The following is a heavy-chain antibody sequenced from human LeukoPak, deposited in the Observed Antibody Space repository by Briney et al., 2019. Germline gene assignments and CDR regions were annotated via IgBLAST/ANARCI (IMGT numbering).Heavy chain of an antibody. CDR2: IKQDESEK. CDR1: GFTFSSYW. J-gene: IGHJ3*02. Sequence: QPGGSLRISCAASGFTFSSYWMIWVRRAPGKGLERVANIKQDESEKYYVDSVKGRFTISRDNAKNSLYLQMNSLRAEDTAVYYCARVSGYSSGYGAFDIWGQGTMVTVSS. CDR3: ARVSGYSSGYGAFDI. D-gene: IGHD5-18*01. V-gene: IGHV3-7*01.